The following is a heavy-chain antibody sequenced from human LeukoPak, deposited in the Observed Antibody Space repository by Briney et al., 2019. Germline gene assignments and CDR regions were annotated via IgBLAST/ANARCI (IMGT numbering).Heavy chain of an antibody. Sequence: PGGSLRLSCAASGFTFSSYELNWVRQAPGKGLEWVSYISSSGSTIYYADSVKGRFTISRDNAKNSLYVQMNSLIAEDTAVYYCARVRYSSCDYWGQGTLVTVSS. CDR2: ISSSGSTI. CDR1: GFTFSSYE. D-gene: IGHD6-19*01. V-gene: IGHV3-48*03. J-gene: IGHJ4*02. CDR3: ARVRYSSCDY.